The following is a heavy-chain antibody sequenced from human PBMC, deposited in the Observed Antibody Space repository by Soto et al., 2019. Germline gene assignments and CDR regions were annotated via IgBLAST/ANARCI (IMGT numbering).Heavy chain of an antibody. J-gene: IGHJ4*02. CDR2: IIPILGIA. CDR3: ARDHSMRFVAAAGSALSY. V-gene: IGHV1-69*08. CDR1: GGTFSSYT. Sequence: QVQLVQSGAEVKKPGSSVKVSCKASGGTFSSYTISWVRQAPGQGLEWMGRIIPILGIANYAQKFQGRVTITADNSTSTAYMELSSLRAEDTAVYYCARDHSMRFVAAAGSALSYWGQGTLVTVSS. D-gene: IGHD6-13*01.